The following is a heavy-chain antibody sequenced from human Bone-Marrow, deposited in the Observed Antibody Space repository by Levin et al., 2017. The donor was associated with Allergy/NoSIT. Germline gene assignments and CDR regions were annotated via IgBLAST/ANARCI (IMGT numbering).Heavy chain of an antibody. J-gene: IGHJ4*02. D-gene: IGHD3-22*01. CDR3: ASSYDSSGYYYY. Sequence: SQTLSLTCTVSGGSISSSSYYWGWIRQPPGKGLEWIGSIYYSGSTYYNPSLKSRVTISVDTSKNQFSLKLSSVTAADTAVYYCASSYDSSGYYYYWGQGTLVTVSS. CDR1: GGSISSSSYY. V-gene: IGHV4-39*01. CDR2: IYYSGST.